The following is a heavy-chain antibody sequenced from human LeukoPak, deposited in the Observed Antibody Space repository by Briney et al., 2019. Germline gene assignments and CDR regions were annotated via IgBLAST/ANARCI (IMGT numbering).Heavy chain of an antibody. J-gene: IGHJ4*02. V-gene: IGHV3-13*04. CDR1: GFTFSSYD. Sequence: PGGSLRLSCAASGFTFSSYDMHWVRQATGKGLEWVSAIGTAGDTYYPGSAKGRFTISRGNGKNSLYLQMNSLRAGDTAVYYCARGNILTGYEYWGQGTLVTVSS. CDR2: IGTAGDT. D-gene: IGHD3-9*01. CDR3: ARGNILTGYEY.